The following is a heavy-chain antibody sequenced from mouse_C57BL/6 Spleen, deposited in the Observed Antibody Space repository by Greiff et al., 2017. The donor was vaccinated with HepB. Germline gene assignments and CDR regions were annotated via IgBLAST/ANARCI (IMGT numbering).Heavy chain of an antibody. V-gene: IGHV1-82*01. Sequence: VKLMESGPELVKPGASVKISCKASGYAFSSSWMNWVKQRPGKGLEWIGRIYPGDGDTNYNGKFKGKATLTADKSSSTAYMQLSSLTSEDSAVYFCARKGDWDSFDYWGQGTTLTVSS. J-gene: IGHJ2*01. D-gene: IGHD4-1*01. CDR1: GYAFSSSW. CDR3: ARKGDWDSFDY. CDR2: IYPGDGDT.